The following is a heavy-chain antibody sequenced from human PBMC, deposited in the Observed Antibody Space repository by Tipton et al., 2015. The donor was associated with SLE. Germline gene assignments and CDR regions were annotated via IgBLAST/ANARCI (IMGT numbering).Heavy chain of an antibody. J-gene: IGHJ5*02. Sequence: TLSLTCTVSGGSISSYYWSWIRQPAGKGLEWIGRIYTSGSTNYNPSLKSRVTISVDTSKNQFSLKLSSVTAADTAVYYCASGGYGSGSHYLGGWFDPWGRGTLVTVSS. CDR3: ASGGYGSGSHYLGGWFDP. D-gene: IGHD3-10*01. CDR1: GGSISSYY. V-gene: IGHV4-4*07. CDR2: IYTSGST.